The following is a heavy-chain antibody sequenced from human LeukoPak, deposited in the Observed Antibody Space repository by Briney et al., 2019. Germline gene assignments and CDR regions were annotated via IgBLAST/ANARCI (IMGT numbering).Heavy chain of an antibody. Sequence: PGRSLRLSCAASGFTFSIYGMNWVRQAPGKGLEWVAVIWYNGNDKYYADSVKGRFTISRDNSKNTLYLQMNSLRAEDTAVYYCANGYTSTYYNALDIRGQGTMVTVSS. J-gene: IGHJ3*02. CDR3: ANGYTSTYYNALDI. D-gene: IGHD3-16*02. CDR2: IWYNGNDK. CDR1: GFTFSIYG. V-gene: IGHV3-33*06.